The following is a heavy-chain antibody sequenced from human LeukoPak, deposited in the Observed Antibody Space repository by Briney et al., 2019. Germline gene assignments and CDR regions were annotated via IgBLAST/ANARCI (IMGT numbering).Heavy chain of an antibody. V-gene: IGHV4-39*01. CDR1: GGSISSRSYY. CDR2: ISYSGRT. Sequence: PSETLSLTCTVSGGSISSRSYYWGWIRQPPGKGLEWIGSISYSGRTYYSVSLKSRLTISVDTPKNQFSLKLTSVTAADTAVYYCARQSCTTTSCYSDYWGQGTLVTVSS. J-gene: IGHJ4*02. D-gene: IGHD2-2*01. CDR3: ARQSCTTTSCYSDY.